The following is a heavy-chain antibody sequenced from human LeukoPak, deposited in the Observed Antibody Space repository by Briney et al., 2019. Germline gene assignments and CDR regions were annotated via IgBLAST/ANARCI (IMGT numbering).Heavy chain of an antibody. CDR2: INPSGGST. CDR1: GYTFTSYY. V-gene: IGHV1-46*01. D-gene: IGHD5-12*01. Sequence: GASVTVSCKASGYTFTSYYMHWVQQAPGQGLEWMGIINPSGGSTSYAQKFQGRVTMTTDTSTSTVYMELSSLRSEDTAVYYCAREATTLPFDYWGQGTLVTVSS. CDR3: AREATTLPFDY. J-gene: IGHJ4*02.